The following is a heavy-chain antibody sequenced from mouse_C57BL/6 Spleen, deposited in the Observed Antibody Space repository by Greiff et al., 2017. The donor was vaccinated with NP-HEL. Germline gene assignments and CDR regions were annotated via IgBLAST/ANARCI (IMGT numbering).Heavy chain of an antibody. CDR3: ARSGTVAYFDY. V-gene: IGHV14-2*01. D-gene: IGHD1-1*01. CDR2: IDPEDGET. J-gene: IGHJ2*01. CDR1: GFNIKDYY. Sequence: VQLQQSGAELVKPGASVKLSCTASGFNIKDYYMHWVKQRTEQGLEWIGRIDPEDGETKDAPKFQGKATITADTSNNTAYLQLSSLTSEDTAVYYCARSGTVAYFDYWGQGTTLTVSS.